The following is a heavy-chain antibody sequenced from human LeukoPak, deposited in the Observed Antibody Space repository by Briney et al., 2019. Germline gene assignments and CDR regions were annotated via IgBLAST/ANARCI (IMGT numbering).Heavy chain of an antibody. CDR2: IWYDGSNK. J-gene: IGHJ4*02. CDR3: ARDLETSGSPPDY. Sequence: GGSLRLSCAASGFTFSSYGMHWVRQAPGKGLEWVAVIWYDGSNKYYADSVKGRFTISRDNSKNTLYLQMNSLRAEDTAVYYCARDLETSGSPPDYWGQGTLVTVSS. V-gene: IGHV3-33*01. CDR1: GFTFSSYG. D-gene: IGHD6-25*01.